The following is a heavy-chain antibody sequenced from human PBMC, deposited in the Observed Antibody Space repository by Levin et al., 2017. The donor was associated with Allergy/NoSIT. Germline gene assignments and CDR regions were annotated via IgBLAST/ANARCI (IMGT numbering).Heavy chain of an antibody. CDR2: IYSAGNT. V-gene: IGHV3-53*01. J-gene: IGHJ5*01. Sequence: GGSLRLSCAASGFTVSTNYMNWVRQAPGKGLEWVSVIYSAGNTYYADSVKGRFTTSRDNSRNTLYLQMYSLTAEDTAIYYCARDRFLDGSASGGWFDSWGQGTLVTVSS. CDR1: GFTVSTNY. CDR3: ARDRFLDGSASGGWFDS. D-gene: IGHD3-10*01.